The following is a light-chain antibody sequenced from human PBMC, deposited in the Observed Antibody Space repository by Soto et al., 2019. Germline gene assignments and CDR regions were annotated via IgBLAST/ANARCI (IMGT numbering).Light chain of an antibody. V-gene: IGLV2-14*01. J-gene: IGLJ1*01. Sequence: QSVLTQPASVSGSPGQSIAISCTGTSSDVGGYNYVSWYQQHPGKAPKLMIYDVSNRPSGVSDRFSGSKSGNTASLTISGLQAEDGADYYCSSYTTSSTYAFGTGTKVTVL. CDR3: SSYTTSSTYA. CDR2: DVS. CDR1: SSDVGGYNY.